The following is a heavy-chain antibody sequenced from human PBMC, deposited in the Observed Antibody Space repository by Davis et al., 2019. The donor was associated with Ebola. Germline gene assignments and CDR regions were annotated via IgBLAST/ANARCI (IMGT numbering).Heavy chain of an antibody. D-gene: IGHD2-8*01. V-gene: IGHV1-18*01. Sequence: AASVKVSCKASGYTFTSYGISWVRQAPGQGLEWMGWISAYNGNTNYAQKLQGRVTMTTDTSTSTAYMELRSLRSDDTAVYYCAREAPPNTYYYYGMDVWGKGTTVTASS. CDR1: GYTFTSYG. CDR3: AREAPPNTYYYYGMDV. CDR2: ISAYNGNT. J-gene: IGHJ6*04.